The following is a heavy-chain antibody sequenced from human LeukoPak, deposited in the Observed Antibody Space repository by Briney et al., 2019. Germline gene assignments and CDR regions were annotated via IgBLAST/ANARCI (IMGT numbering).Heavy chain of an antibody. CDR3: ARELGLRGYSYGYQDY. Sequence: SVKVSCKASGGTFSSYAISWVRQAPGQGLEWMGGIIPIFGTANYAQKFQGRVTITRDTSASTAYMELSSLRSEDTAVYYCARELGLRGYSYGYQDYWGQGTLVTVSS. CDR1: GGTFSSYA. V-gene: IGHV1-69*05. CDR2: IIPIFGTA. J-gene: IGHJ4*02. D-gene: IGHD5-18*01.